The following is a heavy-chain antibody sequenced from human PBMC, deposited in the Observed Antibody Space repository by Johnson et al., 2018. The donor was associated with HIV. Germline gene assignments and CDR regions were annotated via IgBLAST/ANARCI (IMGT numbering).Heavy chain of an antibody. V-gene: IGHV3-15*01. CDR1: GFTFGNAW. J-gene: IGHJ3*02. CDR2: TKSKSDGGTT. D-gene: IGHD3-10*01. Sequence: VQLVESGGGLVKPGVSLRLSCAASGFTFGNAWMSWVRQAPGKGLEWVGRTKSKSDGGTTDSAAPVKGRFIIERDDSKNTLYLQMNSLKTEDKAVYYCTTGISWFGAITSDIWGQGTMVTVSS. CDR3: TTGISWFGAITSDI.